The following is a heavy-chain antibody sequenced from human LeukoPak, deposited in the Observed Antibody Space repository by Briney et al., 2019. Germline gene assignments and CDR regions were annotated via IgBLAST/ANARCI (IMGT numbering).Heavy chain of an antibody. Sequence: PGGSLRLSCAASGFTFSDYTMNWVRQAPGKGLEYVSSISSSSSYIYYADSVKGRFTISRDNAKNSLYLQMNSLRAEDTAVYYCARAHTAMVYYFDYWGQGTLVTVSS. D-gene: IGHD5-18*01. CDR2: ISSSSSYI. CDR1: GFTFSDYT. J-gene: IGHJ4*02. CDR3: ARAHTAMVYYFDY. V-gene: IGHV3-21*01.